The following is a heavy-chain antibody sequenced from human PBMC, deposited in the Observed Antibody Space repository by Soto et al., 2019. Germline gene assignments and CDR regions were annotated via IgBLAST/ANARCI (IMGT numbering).Heavy chain of an antibody. V-gene: IGHV3-33*01. Sequence: GGSLRLSCAASGFTLSSYGMHWVRQAPGKGLEWVALIWYDGSNKYYADSVKGRFTISRDNSKNTLYLQMKSLRAEDTAVYYCARSPYYYDCSGYPSQAFDIWGQGTMVTVSS. CDR1: GFTLSSYG. D-gene: IGHD3-22*01. CDR3: ARSPYYYDCSGYPSQAFDI. CDR2: IWYDGSNK. J-gene: IGHJ3*02.